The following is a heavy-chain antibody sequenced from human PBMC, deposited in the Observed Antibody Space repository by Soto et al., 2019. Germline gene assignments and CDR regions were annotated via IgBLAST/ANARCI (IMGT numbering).Heavy chain of an antibody. J-gene: IGHJ5*02. D-gene: IGHD1-26*01. V-gene: IGHV4-59*01. CDR2: IYSSGSA. CDR3: PRDDREHSSSPAPDR. Sequence: PSETLSLPCTVSGGSISTYYWNWIRQPPGKGLESIGYIYSSGSANYSPSLKSRVTISVDTSKNEFSLKLRSVTAADTAIYYCPRDDREHSSSPAPDRWGQGTLVTVSS. CDR1: GGSISTYY.